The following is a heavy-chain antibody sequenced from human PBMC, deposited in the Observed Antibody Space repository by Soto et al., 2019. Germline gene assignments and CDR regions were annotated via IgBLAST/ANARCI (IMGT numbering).Heavy chain of an antibody. CDR3: ARGSCSGVSCYSFHFDY. Sequence: QVQLVQSGAAVKKPGASVNVSCKASGYTFTSYAMHWVRQAPGQRLEWMGWINAANGNTIYSQKFQGRVTITRDTSASTAYIELSSLRSEDTAVDYCARGSCSGVSCYSFHFDYWCHGNRVTVSS. CDR1: GYTFTSYA. CDR2: INAANGNT. J-gene: IGHJ4*01. D-gene: IGHD2-15*01. V-gene: IGHV1-3*01.